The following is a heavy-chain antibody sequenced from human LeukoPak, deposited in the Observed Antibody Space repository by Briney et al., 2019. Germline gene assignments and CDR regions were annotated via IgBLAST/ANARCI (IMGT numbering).Heavy chain of an antibody. CDR3: ARLVNGYNPFEY. D-gene: IGHD5-24*01. CDR2: IYPSDSDT. J-gene: IGHJ4*02. V-gene: IGHV5-51*01. CDR1: GYSFTSYW. Sequence: GESLKISCKASGYSFTSYWIVWVRQMPGKGLEWMGIIYPSDSDTRYSPSFQGQVTISADNSISTAYLQWSSLKASDTAMYYCARLVNGYNPFEYWGQGTLVTVSS.